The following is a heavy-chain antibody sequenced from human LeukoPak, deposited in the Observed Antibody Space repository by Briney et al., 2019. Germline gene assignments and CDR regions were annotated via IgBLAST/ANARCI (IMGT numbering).Heavy chain of an antibody. V-gene: IGHV3-30*03. Sequence: PGGSLRLSCAASGFTFSNYDMHWVRQAPGKGLEWVAITSHDGSNNYYVDSVKGRFIISRDNSKNALYLQMNSLRAEDTAVYYCARERGSSGLHYWGQGTRVTVSS. CDR1: GFTFSNYD. CDR2: TSHDGSNN. D-gene: IGHD3-22*01. CDR3: ARERGSSGLHY. J-gene: IGHJ4*02.